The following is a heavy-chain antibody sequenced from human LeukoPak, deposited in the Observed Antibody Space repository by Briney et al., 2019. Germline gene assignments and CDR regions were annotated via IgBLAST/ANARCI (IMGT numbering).Heavy chain of an antibody. CDR2: IYTSGST. CDR1: GGSISSGSYY. Sequence: SETLSLTCTVSGGSISSGSYYWSWIRQPAGKGLEWIGRIYTSGSTNYNPSLKSRVTISVDTSKNQFSLKLSSVTAADTAVYYCARVLSVTTSAFDIWGQGTMVTVSS. J-gene: IGHJ3*02. V-gene: IGHV4-61*02. CDR3: ARVLSVTTSAFDI. D-gene: IGHD4-11*01.